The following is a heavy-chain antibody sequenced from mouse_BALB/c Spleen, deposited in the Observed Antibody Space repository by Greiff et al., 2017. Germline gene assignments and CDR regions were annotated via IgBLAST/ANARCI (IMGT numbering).Heavy chain of an antibody. J-gene: IGHJ3*01. D-gene: IGHD1-2*01. CDR3: ARGPAGFAY. CDR1: GYAFTNYL. CDR2: INPGSGGT. V-gene: IGHV1-54*01. Sequence: VKVVESGAELVRPGTSVKVSCKASGYAFTNYLIEWVKQRPGQGLEWIGVINPGSGGTNYNEKFKGKATLTADKSSSTAYMQLSSLTSDDSAVYFCARGPAGFAYWGQGTLVTVSA.